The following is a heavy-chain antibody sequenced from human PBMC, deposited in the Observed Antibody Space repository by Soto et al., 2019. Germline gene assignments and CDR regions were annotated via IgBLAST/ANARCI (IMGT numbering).Heavy chain of an antibody. D-gene: IGHD3-3*01. Sequence: QVPLVQSGAEVKKPGASVKVSCKASGYTFTSYGISCVRQAPGQGLEWMGWISAYNGNTNYAQKLQGRVTMTTDTATSKAYMGVRSLRSGAKAVYYCARDFGRYDFWGGDSPGNAFDIWGQGTMVTVSS. V-gene: IGHV1-18*01. CDR3: ARDFGRYDFWGGDSPGNAFDI. J-gene: IGHJ3*02. CDR2: ISAYNGNT. CDR1: GYTFTSYG.